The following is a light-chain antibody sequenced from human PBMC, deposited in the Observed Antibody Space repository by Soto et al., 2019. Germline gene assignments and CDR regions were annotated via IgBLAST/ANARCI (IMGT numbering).Light chain of an antibody. CDR1: QSIRND. V-gene: IGKV1-17*01. CDR3: QQYNTYST. J-gene: IGKJ1*01. Sequence: DIQMTQSPSSGSASVGDRVTITCRASQSIRNDLGWYQQKPGKAPKLLIYDASSLESGVPSRFSGSGSGTEFTLTIASLQPDDFATYYCQQYNTYSTFGHGTKVDIK. CDR2: DAS.